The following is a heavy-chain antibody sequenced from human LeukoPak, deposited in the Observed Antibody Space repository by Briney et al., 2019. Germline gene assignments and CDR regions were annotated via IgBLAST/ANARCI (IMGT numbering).Heavy chain of an antibody. CDR2: INHSGST. V-gene: IGHV4-34*01. CDR3: ARLVSYYDRSGPSDRYFDL. CDR1: GGSFSGYY. Sequence: SETLSLTCAVYGGSFSGYYWSWIRQPPGKGLEWIGEINHSGSTNYNPSLKSRVTISVDTSKNQFSLRLTSVTAADTAAYFCARLVSYYDRSGPSDRYFDLWGRGTLVAVSS. J-gene: IGHJ2*01. D-gene: IGHD3-22*01.